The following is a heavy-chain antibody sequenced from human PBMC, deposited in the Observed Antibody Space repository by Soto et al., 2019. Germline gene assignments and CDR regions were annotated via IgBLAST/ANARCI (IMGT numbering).Heavy chain of an antibody. Sequence: QVQLVQSGAEVKKPGASVKVSCKASGYTFTSSGMSWVRQAPGQGLEWMGWISAHTGSSEYAQRFQGRVTMAVDRPTSTASVERRSLRSDDRAGYYCARAFFYQGCDSRGNSFDAVDFWGPGKLVTVSS. V-gene: IGHV1-18*01. J-gene: IGHJ3*01. CDR3: ARAFFYQGCDSRGNSFDAVDF. CDR1: GYTFTSSG. D-gene: IGHD3-22*01. CDR2: ISAHTGSS.